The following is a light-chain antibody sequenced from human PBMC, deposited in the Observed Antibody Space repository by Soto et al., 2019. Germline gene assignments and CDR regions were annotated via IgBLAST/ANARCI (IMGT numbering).Light chain of an antibody. J-gene: IGKJ2*01. CDR1: QSVSCSN. V-gene: IGKV3-20*01. CDR3: QHNDDPPPCYT. Sequence: EIVLTQSPATLSLSPGERAILSCRASQSVSCSNLAWYQQKPGQAPRLFISAASSRAAGLPDRCSGSGSGIYLTLTTSSLEFENFAVYYCQHNDDPPPCYTFGLRTHLAIK. CDR2: AAS.